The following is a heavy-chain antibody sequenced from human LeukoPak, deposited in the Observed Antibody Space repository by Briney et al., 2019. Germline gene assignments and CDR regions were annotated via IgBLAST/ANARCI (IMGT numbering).Heavy chain of an antibody. Sequence: GGSLRLSCAPSGFTFDNYAMHWVRQAPGKGLEWVALISYDGGNIYYADSVQGRFTISRDNSKNTLYLQMNSLRPEDTAVYYLARDPPVGSGWSQNHLYFWGQGTLGTGSS. CDR3: ARDPPVGSGWSQNHLYF. D-gene: IGHD6-19*01. J-gene: IGHJ4*01. CDR1: GFTFDNYA. CDR2: ISYDGGNI. V-gene: IGHV3-30*04.